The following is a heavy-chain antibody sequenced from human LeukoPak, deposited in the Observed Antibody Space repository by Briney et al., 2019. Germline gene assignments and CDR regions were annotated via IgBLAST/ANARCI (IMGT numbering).Heavy chain of an antibody. J-gene: IGHJ4*02. D-gene: IGHD3-22*01. CDR1: GFTFSSYG. Sequence: GGSLRLSCAASGFTFSSYGMHWVRQAPGKGLEWVAFIRYDGSNKYYADSVKGRFTISRDNSKNTLYLQMNSLRAEDTAVYYCANLGDSNGYYYVDYWGQGTLVTVSS. CDR3: ANLGDSNGYYYVDY. CDR2: IRYDGSNK. V-gene: IGHV3-30*02.